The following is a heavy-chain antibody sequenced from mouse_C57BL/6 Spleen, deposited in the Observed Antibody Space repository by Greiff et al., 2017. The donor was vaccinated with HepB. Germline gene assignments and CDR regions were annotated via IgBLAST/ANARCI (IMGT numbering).Heavy chain of an antibody. Sequence: QVQLQQPGAELVKPGASVKLSCKASGYTFTSYWMQWVKQRPGQGLEWIGEIDPSDSYTNYNQKFKGKATLTVDTSSSTAYMQLSSLTSEDSAVYYFARTYYSFDYWGQGTTLTVSS. CDR3: ARTYYSFDY. J-gene: IGHJ2*01. D-gene: IGHD1-1*01. CDR2: IDPSDSYT. CDR1: GYTFTSYW. V-gene: IGHV1-50*01.